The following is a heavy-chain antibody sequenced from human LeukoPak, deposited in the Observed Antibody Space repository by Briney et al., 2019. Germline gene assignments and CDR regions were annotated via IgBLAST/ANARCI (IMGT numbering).Heavy chain of an antibody. Sequence: ASVKVSCKASGYTFTGYYMHWVRQAPGQGLEWMGGIIPIFGTANYAQKFQGRVTITTDESTSTAYMELSSLRSEDTAVYYCARGVICSGGSCYSTYYFDYWGQGTLVTVSS. CDR3: ARGVICSGGSCYSTYYFDY. V-gene: IGHV1-69*05. CDR2: IIPIFGTA. J-gene: IGHJ4*02. D-gene: IGHD2-15*01. CDR1: GYTFTGYY.